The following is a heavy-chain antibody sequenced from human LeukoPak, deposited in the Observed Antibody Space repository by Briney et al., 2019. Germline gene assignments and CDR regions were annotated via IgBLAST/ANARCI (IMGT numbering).Heavy chain of an antibody. CDR2: IYYSGST. Sequence: PSQTLALTCTVSGGSISSGDYYWSWIRQPPGKGLEWIGYIYYSGSTYYNPSLKSRVTISVDTSKNQFSLKLSSVTAADTAVYYCARVRGAGYSSTVWAFDIWGQGTMVTVSS. V-gene: IGHV4-30-4*01. J-gene: IGHJ3*02. CDR1: GGSISSGDYY. D-gene: IGHD6-13*01. CDR3: ARVRGAGYSSTVWAFDI.